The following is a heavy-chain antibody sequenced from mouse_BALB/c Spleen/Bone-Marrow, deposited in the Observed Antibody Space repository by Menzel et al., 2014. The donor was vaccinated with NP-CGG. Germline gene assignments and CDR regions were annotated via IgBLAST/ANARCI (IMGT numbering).Heavy chain of an antibody. D-gene: IGHD1-1*01. CDR1: GFNIKDTY. CDR3: ALLLRYYAVDY. V-gene: IGHV14-3*02. Sequence: EVQLQQSGAELVKPGASVKLSCTASGFNIKDTYMHWVKQRPEQGLEWIGGIDPANGNTKYDPKFQGKATITADTSSNTAYLQLSSLTSEDTAVYYCALLLRYYAVDYWGQGTSVTVSS. CDR2: IDPANGNT. J-gene: IGHJ4*01.